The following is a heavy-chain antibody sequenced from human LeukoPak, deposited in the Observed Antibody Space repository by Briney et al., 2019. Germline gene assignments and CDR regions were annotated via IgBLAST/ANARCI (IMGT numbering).Heavy chain of an antibody. CDR3: ARDTGIVGASHFDY. CDR1: GGTFSSYA. CDR2: IIPIFGTA. V-gene: IGHV1-69*13. Sequence: SVKVSCKASGGTFSSYAISWVRQAPGQGLEWMGGIIPIFGTANYAQKFQGRVTITADESTSTAYMELSSLRSEDTAVYYCARDTGIVGASHFDYWGQGTLVTVSS. D-gene: IGHD1-26*01. J-gene: IGHJ4*02.